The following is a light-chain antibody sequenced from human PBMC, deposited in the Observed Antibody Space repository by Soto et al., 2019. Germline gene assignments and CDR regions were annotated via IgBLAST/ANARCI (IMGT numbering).Light chain of an antibody. CDR2: GNS. CDR3: QSYDSSLSGYVV. Sequence: QSVLTQPPSVSGAPRQRVTISCTGSSSNIGAGYDVHWYQQLPGTAPKLLIYGNSNRPSGVPDRFSGSKSGTSASLAITGLQAEDETDYSCQSYDSSLSGYVVFGGGTKVTVL. CDR1: SSNIGAGYD. J-gene: IGLJ2*01. V-gene: IGLV1-40*01.